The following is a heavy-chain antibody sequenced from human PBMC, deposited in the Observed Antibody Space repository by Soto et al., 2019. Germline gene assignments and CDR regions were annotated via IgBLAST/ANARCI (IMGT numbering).Heavy chain of an antibody. CDR3: TRDASRDSSARGWFDP. J-gene: IGHJ5*02. CDR2: ISSNSAYI. Sequence: SLRLSCAASGFTFRSFTMNWVRQAPGKGLEWVSTISSNSAYIYYTDALRGRFTISRDNAKNSLHLQMNSLRAEDTAVYYCTRDASRDSSARGWFDPWGPGTLVTVS. D-gene: IGHD6-13*01. CDR1: GFTFRSFT. V-gene: IGHV3-21*01.